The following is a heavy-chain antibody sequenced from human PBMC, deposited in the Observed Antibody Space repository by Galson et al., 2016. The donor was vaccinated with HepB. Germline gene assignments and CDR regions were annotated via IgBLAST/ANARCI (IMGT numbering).Heavy chain of an antibody. CDR1: GDSFTSYG. D-gene: IGHD3-10*01. CDR2: ISPHNGDV. V-gene: IGHV1-18*01. Sequence: SVKVSCKALGDSFTSYGVNWVRQAPGQGLEWMGWISPHNGDVKDAPNFQGRVTLTTDTPASTAFLELRSLRSDDTAVYFCAIDHLGSGSYLWGQGTLVTVSP. J-gene: IGHJ4*02. CDR3: AIDHLGSGSYL.